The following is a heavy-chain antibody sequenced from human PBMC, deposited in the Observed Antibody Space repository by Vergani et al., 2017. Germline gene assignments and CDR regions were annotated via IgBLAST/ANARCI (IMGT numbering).Heavy chain of an antibody. Sequence: QVQLVQSGAEVKKPGSSVKVSCKASGGTFSSYAISWVRQAPGQGLEWMGGIIPICGTANYAQKFQGRVTITADESTSTAYMELSSLRSEDTAVYYCAGGGYSSSWYYYYYMDVWGKGTTVTVSS. CDR2: IIPICGTA. CDR3: AGGGYSSSWYYYYYMDV. J-gene: IGHJ6*03. D-gene: IGHD6-13*01. V-gene: IGHV1-69*01. CDR1: GGTFSSYA.